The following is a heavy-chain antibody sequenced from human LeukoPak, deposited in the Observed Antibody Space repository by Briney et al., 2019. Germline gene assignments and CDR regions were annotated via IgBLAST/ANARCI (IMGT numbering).Heavy chain of an antibody. CDR2: ISSSGKTI. V-gene: IGHV3-48*03. J-gene: IGHJ4*02. Sequence: GGSLRLSCAASGFTFSRYEMNWVRQAPGKGLEWVSYISSSGKTIYYADSVKGRFTISRDNTKNSLYLQMNSLRAEDTAVYYCARRAGAYSHPYDYWGQGTLVTVSS. CDR3: ARRAGAYSHPYDY. D-gene: IGHD4/OR15-4a*01. CDR1: GFTFSRYE.